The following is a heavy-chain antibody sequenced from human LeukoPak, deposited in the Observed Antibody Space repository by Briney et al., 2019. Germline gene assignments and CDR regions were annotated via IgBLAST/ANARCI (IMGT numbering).Heavy chain of an antibody. J-gene: IGHJ4*02. CDR1: GFTFSSYE. V-gene: IGHV3-48*02. CDR3: ARDSHLDFDY. CDR2: ISRSSTTI. Sequence: GGSLRLSCAASGFTFSSYEMNWVRQAPGKGLEWLSYISRSSTTIYYADSVKGRFTISRDNAKNSLYLQMNSLRDEDTAVYYCARDSHLDFDYWGQGTLVTVSS.